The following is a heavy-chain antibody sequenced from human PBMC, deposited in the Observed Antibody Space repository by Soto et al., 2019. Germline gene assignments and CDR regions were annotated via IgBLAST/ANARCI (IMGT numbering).Heavy chain of an antibody. CDR2: MNPKTGNI. V-gene: IGHV1-3*01. D-gene: IGHD3-22*01. CDR1: GYTFVDYA. CDR3: TREAVVAENWFAP. Sequence: QVRLVQSGAEVKRPGASVKVSCRASGYTFVDYALHWVRQAPGQGREWVGWMNPKTGNIKSSHKFEDRVSITRDTATSKAYMELSGLRSEDTAVYFCTREAVVAENWFAPWGQGTLVTVSS. J-gene: IGHJ5*02.